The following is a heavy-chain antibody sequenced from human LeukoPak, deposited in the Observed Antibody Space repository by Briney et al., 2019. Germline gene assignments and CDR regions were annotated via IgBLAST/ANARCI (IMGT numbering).Heavy chain of an antibody. CDR1: SXY. CDR2: IYYSGST. Sequence: SXYWGWLRQPPGTGLEWLGSIYYSGSTYYNPSLKSRVTISVDTSKNQFSLKLSSVTAADTAVYYCARHSGSGSYYKIIDYWGQGTLVTVSS. D-gene: IGHD3-10*01. CDR3: ARHSGSGSYYKIIDY. V-gene: IGHV4-39*01. J-gene: IGHJ4*02.